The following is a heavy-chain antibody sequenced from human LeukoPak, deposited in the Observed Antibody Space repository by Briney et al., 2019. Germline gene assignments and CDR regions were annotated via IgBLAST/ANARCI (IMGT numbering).Heavy chain of an antibody. CDR2: FYYSGST. J-gene: IGHJ5*02. CDR1: GGSISSSSYY. Sequence: SETLSLTCTVSGGSISSSSYYWGWIRQPPGKGLEWIGSFYYSGSTYYNPSLKSRVTISVDTSKNQFSLKLSSVTAADTAVYYCARLVLKSRLFDPWGQGNLVTVSS. D-gene: IGHD3-9*01. CDR3: ARLVLKSRLFDP. V-gene: IGHV4-39*01.